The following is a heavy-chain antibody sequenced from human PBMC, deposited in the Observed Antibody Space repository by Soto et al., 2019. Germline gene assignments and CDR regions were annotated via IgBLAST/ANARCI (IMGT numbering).Heavy chain of an antibody. D-gene: IGHD2-2*01. CDR1: GFSLSNARMG. J-gene: IGHJ6*02. CDR3: ARAGIGYCISTSCNNDYYYGMDV. V-gene: IGHV2-26*01. Sequence: QVTLKESGPVLVKPTETLTLTCTVSGFSLSNARMGVSWIRQPPGKALEWLAHIFSNDEKSYSTSLKSRLTISKDTAKSQVVLTMTNMDPVDTATYYCARAGIGYCISTSCNNDYYYGMDVWGQGTTVTVSS. CDR2: IFSNDEK.